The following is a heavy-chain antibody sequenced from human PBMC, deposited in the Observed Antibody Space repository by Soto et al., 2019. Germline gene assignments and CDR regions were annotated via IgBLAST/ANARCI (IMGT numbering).Heavy chain of an antibody. CDR3: AGSGARGVMIDY. J-gene: IGHJ4*02. V-gene: IGHV4-59*01. CDR1: GGSFSGYY. CDR2: IYYSGST. D-gene: IGHD3-10*01. Sequence: SETLSLTCAVYGGSFSGYYCSWIRQPPGKGLEWIGYIYYSGSTNYNPSLKSRVTISVDTSKNQFSLKLSSVTAADTAVYYCAGSGARGVMIDYWGQGALVTVSS.